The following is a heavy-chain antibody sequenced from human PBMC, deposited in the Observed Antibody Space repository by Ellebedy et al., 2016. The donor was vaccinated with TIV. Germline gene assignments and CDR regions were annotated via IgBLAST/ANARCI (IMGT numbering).Heavy chain of an antibody. CDR1: GGTFSSYD. J-gene: IGHJ4*02. D-gene: IGHD4-23*01. CDR2: IIPILGIA. Sequence: SVKVSCKASGGTFSSYDISWVRQAPGQGLEWMGGIIPILGIASYAQKFQGRVTITADKSTSTAYMELSSLRSEDTAVYYCARESTSLGGKRNFDYWGQGTLVTVSS. V-gene: IGHV1-69*10. CDR3: ARESTSLGGKRNFDY.